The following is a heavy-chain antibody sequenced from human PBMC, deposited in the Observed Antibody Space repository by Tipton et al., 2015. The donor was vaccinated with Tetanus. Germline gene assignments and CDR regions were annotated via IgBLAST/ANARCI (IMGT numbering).Heavy chain of an antibody. CDR3: AREVLRLDY. V-gene: IGHV7-4-1*02. CDR1: GYTFNTYS. D-gene: IGHD3-16*01. CDR2: INTATGST. Sequence: QLVQSGSELRKPGASVRVSCKASGYTFNTYSMNWVRQAPGQGLEWIGWINTATGSTIDAQGLAGRFVLSFDTSVSTAYLQISGLKTEDTAVYYCAREVLRLDYWGQGTLVSVSS. J-gene: IGHJ4*02.